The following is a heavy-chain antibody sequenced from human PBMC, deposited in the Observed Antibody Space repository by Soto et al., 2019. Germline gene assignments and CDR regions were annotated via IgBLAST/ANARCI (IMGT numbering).Heavy chain of an antibody. V-gene: IGHV4-34*01. Sequence: PSETLSLTCAVYGGCFSGYYGSWIRQPPGKGLEWIGSINHSGSTNYNPSLKSRVTISVDTSKNQFSLKLSSVTAADTAVYYCARTVPAAIETLFDYWGQGTLVTVSS. CDR3: ARTVPAAIETLFDY. D-gene: IGHD2-2*02. CDR1: GGCFSGYY. CDR2: INHSGST. J-gene: IGHJ4*02.